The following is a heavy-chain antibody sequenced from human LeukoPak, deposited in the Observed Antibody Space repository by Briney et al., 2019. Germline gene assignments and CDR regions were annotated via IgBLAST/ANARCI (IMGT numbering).Heavy chain of an antibody. D-gene: IGHD3-16*01. Sequence: SVKVSCKASGYTFTGYYMHWVRQAPGQGLEWMGWINPNSGGTNYAQKFQGRVTMTRDTSISTAYMELSRLRSDDTAVYYCARGPKVMITFGGVLPDYWGQGTLVTVSS. J-gene: IGHJ4*02. CDR2: INPNSGGT. CDR1: GYTFTGYY. V-gene: IGHV1-2*02. CDR3: ARGPKVMITFGGVLPDY.